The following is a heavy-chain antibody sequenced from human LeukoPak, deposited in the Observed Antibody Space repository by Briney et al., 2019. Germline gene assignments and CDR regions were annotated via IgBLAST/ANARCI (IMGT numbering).Heavy chain of an antibody. Sequence: PGGSLRLSCAASGFTFSDYYMSWVRQAPGKGLEWVSYISSSGSTIYYADSVKGRFTISRDNAKNSLYLQMNSLRAEDTAVYYCARRYNWNGVDAFDIWGQGTMVTVSS. J-gene: IGHJ3*02. CDR3: ARRYNWNGVDAFDI. V-gene: IGHV3-11*01. CDR1: GFTFSDYY. D-gene: IGHD1-20*01. CDR2: ISSSGSTI.